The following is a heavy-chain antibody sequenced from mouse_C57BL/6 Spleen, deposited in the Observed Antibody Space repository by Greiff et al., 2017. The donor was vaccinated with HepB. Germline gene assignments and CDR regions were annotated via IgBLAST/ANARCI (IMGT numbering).Heavy chain of an antibody. D-gene: IGHD3-2*02. CDR3: ARELRLPAMDY. CDR1: GYTFTGYW. J-gene: IGHJ4*01. V-gene: IGHV1-9*01. Sequence: QVQLQQSGAELMKPGASVKLSCKATGYTFTGYWIEWVKQRPGHGLEWIGEILPGSVSTNYNEKFKGKATFTADTSSNTAYMQLSSLTTEDSAIYYCARELRLPAMDYWGQGTSVTVSS. CDR2: ILPGSVST.